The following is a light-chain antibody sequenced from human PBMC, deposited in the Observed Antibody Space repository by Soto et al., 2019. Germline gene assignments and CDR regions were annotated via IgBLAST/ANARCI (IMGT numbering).Light chain of an antibody. CDR3: SSYTTGSSYV. CDR1: SSDVGGYIY. J-gene: IGLJ1*01. Sequence: QSVVTQPASVCGYPGQSITISCTGTSSDVGGYIYVSWYQQHPGKAPKLMIYDVTSRPSGVSYRFSGSKSGNTASLTISVLQAEDDADYYCSSYTTGSSYVFGTGTKVTVL. V-gene: IGLV2-14*01. CDR2: DVT.